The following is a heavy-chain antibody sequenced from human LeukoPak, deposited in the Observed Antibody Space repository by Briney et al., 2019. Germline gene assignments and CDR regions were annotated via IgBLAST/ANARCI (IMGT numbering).Heavy chain of an antibody. CDR3: AKMVTYYYASGSFESNWFDP. Sequence: PSQTLSLTCTVSDGLISSGTYYWSWVRPPAGKGLEWIGRIYPRGSTKYNPSLKSRVTISVDTSKNQFPLKLTSVTAADTAVYYCAKMVTYYYASGSFESNWFDPWGQGTLVTVSS. CDR1: DGLISSGTYY. V-gene: IGHV4-61*02. CDR2: IYPRGST. D-gene: IGHD3-10*01. J-gene: IGHJ5*02.